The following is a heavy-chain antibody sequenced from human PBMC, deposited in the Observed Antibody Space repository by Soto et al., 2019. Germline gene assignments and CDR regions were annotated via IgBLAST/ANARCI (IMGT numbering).Heavy chain of an antibody. CDR3: AKEQLPMTVLVADYFDS. Sequence: QVQLVASGGGVVQPGKSLRLSCAASGFTFSTYGIHWVRQAPGKGLEWVALISYDGGSKYYGDSVKGRFIISRDNSHNTVSLQMNSLRADDTAVYFCAKEQLPMTVLVADYFDSWGQGTLVTVSS. CDR2: ISYDGGSK. CDR1: GFTFSTYG. V-gene: IGHV3-30*18. J-gene: IGHJ4*02. D-gene: IGHD3-22*01.